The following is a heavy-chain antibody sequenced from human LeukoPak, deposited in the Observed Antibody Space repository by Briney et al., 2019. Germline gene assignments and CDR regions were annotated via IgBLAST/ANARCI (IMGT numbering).Heavy chain of an antibody. CDR3: AMNVEMATPVGAFDI. V-gene: IGHV1-24*01. CDR2: FDPEDGET. Sequence: GASVKVSCKVSGYTLTELSMHWVRQAPGKGLEWMGGFDPEDGETIYAQKFQGRVTITADKSTSTAYMELSSLRSEDTAVYYCAMNVEMATPVGAFDIWGQGTMVTVSS. CDR1: GYTLTELS. J-gene: IGHJ3*02. D-gene: IGHD5-24*01.